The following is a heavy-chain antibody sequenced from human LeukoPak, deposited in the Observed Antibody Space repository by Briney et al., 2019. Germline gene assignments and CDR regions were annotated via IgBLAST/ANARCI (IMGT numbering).Heavy chain of an antibody. D-gene: IGHD2-21*02. J-gene: IGHJ3*02. CDR3: AREAPSTYCGGDCYSMAFDI. V-gene: IGHV4-59*01. CDR2: IYYSGST. Sequence: PSETLSLICTVSGGSISSYYWSWIRQPPGKGLEWIGYIYYSGSTNYNPSLKSRVTISVDTSKNQFSLKLSSVTAADTAVYYCAREAPSTYCGGDCYSMAFDIWGQGTMVTVSS. CDR1: GGSISSYY.